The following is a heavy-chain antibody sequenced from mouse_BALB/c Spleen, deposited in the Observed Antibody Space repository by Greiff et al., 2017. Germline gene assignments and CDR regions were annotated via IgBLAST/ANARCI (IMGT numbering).Heavy chain of an antibody. J-gene: IGHJ4*01. CDR1: GFSLTSYG. CDR2: IWSGGST. V-gene: IGHV2-4-1*01. CDR3: ARNDGNYVDYYAMDY. D-gene: IGHD2-1*01. Sequence: QVQLKESGPGLVQPSQSLSTTCTVSGFSLTSYGVHWVRQSPGKGLEWLGVIWSGGSTDYNAAFISRLSISKDNSKSQVFFKMNSLQADDTAIYYCARNDGNYVDYYAMDYWGQGTSVTVSS.